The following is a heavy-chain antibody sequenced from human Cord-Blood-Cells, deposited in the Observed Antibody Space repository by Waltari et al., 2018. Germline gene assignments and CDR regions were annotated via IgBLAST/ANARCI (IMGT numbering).Heavy chain of an antibody. Sequence: QVQLVQSGAEVKKPGASVKVSCKVSGYTLTELSMHWVRQAPGKGLEWMGGCDEEDGETIYAQKFQGRVTMTEDTSTDTAYMELSSLRSEDTAVYYCATGEYCSSTSCYDAFDIWGQGTMVTVSS. CDR1: GYTLTELS. CDR3: ATGEYCSSTSCYDAFDI. V-gene: IGHV1-24*01. CDR2: CDEEDGET. J-gene: IGHJ3*02. D-gene: IGHD2-2*01.